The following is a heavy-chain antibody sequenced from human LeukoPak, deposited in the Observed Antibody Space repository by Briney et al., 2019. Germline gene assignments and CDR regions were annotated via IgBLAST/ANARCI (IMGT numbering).Heavy chain of an antibody. J-gene: IGHJ6*02. CDR3: ASLRSGPRYGMDV. CDR1: GFTFSSYG. CDR2: IWFDGSNK. V-gene: IGHV3-33*07. D-gene: IGHD3-3*01. Sequence: GGSLRLSCAASGFTFSSYGMYWVRQAPGKGLEWVAVIWFDGSNKYYADSVKGRFTISRDNSKNTLCLQMNSLRVEDTAVYYCASLRSGPRYGMDVWGQGTTVTVSS.